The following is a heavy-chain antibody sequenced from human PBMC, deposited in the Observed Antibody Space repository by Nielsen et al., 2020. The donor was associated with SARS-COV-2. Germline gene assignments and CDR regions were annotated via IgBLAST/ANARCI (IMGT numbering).Heavy chain of an antibody. CDR2: IKSKVDGGTT. Sequence: GESLKISCAASGFTFSNPWMNWVRQAPGKGLEWVGRIKSKVDGGTTVYAAPVQGRFTISRDDSEMTLYLQMDSLEIEDTGVYYCSTGGVAAVGTYYYYYGMDVWGQGTTVAVSS. V-gene: IGHV3-15*01. CDR1: GFTFSNPW. CDR3: STGGVAAVGTYYYYYGMDV. D-gene: IGHD6-13*01. J-gene: IGHJ6*02.